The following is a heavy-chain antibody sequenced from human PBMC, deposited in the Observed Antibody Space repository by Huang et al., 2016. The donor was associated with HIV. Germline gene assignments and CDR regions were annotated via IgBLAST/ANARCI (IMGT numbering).Heavy chain of an antibody. D-gene: IGHD6-6*01. Sequence: QVQLVQSGAEVKNPGASVRVSCKASGYTFTDSNIHWVRQAPGQGLEWMGLINPKRGGTIYAQGFQGRITMTRDTTSSTVHMDLRRIQSDDTAVYFCARDWSFGSSTSPADWGQGTLVIVSS. CDR3: ARDWSFGSSTSPAD. V-gene: IGHV1-2*02. J-gene: IGHJ4*02. CDR1: GYTFTDSN. CDR2: INPKRGGT.